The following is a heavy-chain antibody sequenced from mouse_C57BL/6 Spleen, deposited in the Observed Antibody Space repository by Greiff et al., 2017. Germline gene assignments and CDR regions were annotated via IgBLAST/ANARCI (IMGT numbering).Heavy chain of an antibody. CDR3: ARYYAGYFDV. D-gene: IGHD1-1*01. J-gene: IGHJ1*03. V-gene: IGHV1-55*01. CDR2: IYPGSGST. Sequence: QVQLQQPVAELVKPGASVKMSCKASGYTFTSYWLTWVKQRPGQGLEWIGDIYPGSGSTNYNEKFKSKATLTVDTSSSSAYMQLGSRRSEESAVDDCARYYAGYFDVGGTATTV. CDR1: GYTFTSYW.